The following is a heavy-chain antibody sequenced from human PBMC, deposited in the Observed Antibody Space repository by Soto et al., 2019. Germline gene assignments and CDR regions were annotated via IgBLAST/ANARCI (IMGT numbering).Heavy chain of an antibody. V-gene: IGHV4-59*08. Sequence: SQTLSHRCTVSGGFLSSYYWSGIRQPPGKGLEWIGYIYYSGSTNYNPSLKSRVTISVDTSKNQFSLKLSSVTAADTAVYYCVSHPTYYYGSGFDYWGQGTLVTVS. J-gene: IGHJ4*02. CDR3: VSHPTYYYGSGFDY. CDR1: GGFLSSYY. CDR2: IYYSGST. D-gene: IGHD3-10*01.